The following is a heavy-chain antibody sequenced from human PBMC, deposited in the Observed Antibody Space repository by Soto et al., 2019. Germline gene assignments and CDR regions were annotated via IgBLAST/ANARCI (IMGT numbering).Heavy chain of an antibody. CDR2: IYSSGST. V-gene: IGHV4-59*01. D-gene: IGHD2-21*01. CDR3: ARDLIGDFYYYGMDV. J-gene: IGHJ6*02. Sequence: SETLSLTCTVSGGSISSYYWSWIRQPPGRGLEWIGYIYSSGSTNYNPSLKSRVTISVDTSKNQFSLKMSSVTAADTAAYYCARDLIGDFYYYGMDVWGQGTTVT. CDR1: GGSISSYY.